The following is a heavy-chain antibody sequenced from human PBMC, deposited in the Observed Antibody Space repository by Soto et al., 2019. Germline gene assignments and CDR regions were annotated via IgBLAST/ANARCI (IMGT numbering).Heavy chain of an antibody. V-gene: IGHV3-11*01. D-gene: IGHD3-3*01. Sequence: GGSLRLSCAASGFTFSDYYFPWIRQAPGKGLEWVSYISFSGSTIDYADSVKGRFTISRDNSKNMLYLQMNSLRDEDTAVYYCANGRFLEWLLPDNWFDPWGQGTLVTVSS. CDR1: GFTFSDYY. CDR3: ANGRFLEWLLPDNWFDP. J-gene: IGHJ5*02. CDR2: ISFSGSTI.